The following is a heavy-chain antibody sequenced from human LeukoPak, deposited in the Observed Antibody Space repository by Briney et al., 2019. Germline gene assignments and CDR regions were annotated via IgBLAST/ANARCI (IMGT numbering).Heavy chain of an antibody. CDR1: GFTFSTFA. CDR2: ITGGGT. V-gene: IGHV3-23*01. CDR3: AKGGGRPLGDAFDI. Sequence: GGSLRLSCAASGFTFSTFAMRWVRQVPGKGLEWVSTITGGGTYYADSVKGRFTISRDNSKNTLYLQMNSLRAEDTAVYFCAKGGGRPLGDAFDIWGQGTMVTVSS. D-gene: IGHD3-16*01. J-gene: IGHJ3*02.